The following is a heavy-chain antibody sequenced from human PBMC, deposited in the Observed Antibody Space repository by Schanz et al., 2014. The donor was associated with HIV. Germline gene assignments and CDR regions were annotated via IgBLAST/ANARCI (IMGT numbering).Heavy chain of an antibody. CDR1: GFTFSSYA. D-gene: IGHD3-3*02. CDR3: ARDPQHSFDI. J-gene: IGHJ3*02. CDR2: MWYDESHK. V-gene: IGHV3-33*01. Sequence: QVQLVESGGGVVQPGRSLRLACAASGFTFSSYAMHWVRQAPGKGLEWVAAMWYDESHKGYADSVKGRLTISRDDSKNTVYLQMNSLRAEDTAVYYCARDPQHSFDIWGQGTMVIVSS.